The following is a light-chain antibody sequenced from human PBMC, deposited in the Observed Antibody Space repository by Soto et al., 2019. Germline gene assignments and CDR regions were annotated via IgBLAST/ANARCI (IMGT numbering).Light chain of an antibody. CDR1: HSVNSH. CDR2: VAS. V-gene: IGKV3-15*01. J-gene: IGKJ5*01. CDR3: QQYKNWPL. Sequence: MMMAQSPATLAVCPGERVTLSCMTSHSVNSHLSCHHHKPVQAPMLLVYVASTRATGIPVRFRGSGFGTEFTLPISSLQSHDFAVYYCQQYKNWPLFGQGTRLEIK.